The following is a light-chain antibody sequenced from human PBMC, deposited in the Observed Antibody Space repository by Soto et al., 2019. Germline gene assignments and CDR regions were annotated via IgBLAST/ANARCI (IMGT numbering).Light chain of an antibody. CDR2: EVS. CDR3: SSYAGSNKVV. V-gene: IGLV2-8*01. J-gene: IGLJ7*01. Sequence: QSVLTQPPSASGSLGQSATISCTGTSSDVGGYNYVSWYQQHPGKAPKLMIYEVSKRPSGVPDRFSGSKSGNTASLTVSGLQAGDEADYYCSSYAGSNKVVFGGGTQLTVL. CDR1: SSDVGGYNY.